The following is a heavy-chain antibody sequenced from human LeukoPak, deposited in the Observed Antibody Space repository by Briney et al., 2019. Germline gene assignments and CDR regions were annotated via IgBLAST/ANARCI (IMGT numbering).Heavy chain of an antibody. J-gene: IGHJ4*02. CDR1: GFTFINYG. Sequence: PGGSLRLSCAASGFTFINYGMHWVRQAPGKGLDWVAVIWYDGSYKYYADSVKGRFTISRDNSKNTLYLQMNSLRAEDTAIYYCAKVAQYTASTGTGLDYWGQGTLVTVSS. CDR3: AKVAQYTASTGTGLDY. V-gene: IGHV3-33*06. CDR2: IWYDGSYK. D-gene: IGHD6-13*01.